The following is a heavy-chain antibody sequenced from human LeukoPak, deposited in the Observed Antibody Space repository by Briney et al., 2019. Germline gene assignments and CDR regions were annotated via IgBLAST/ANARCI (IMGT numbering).Heavy chain of an antibody. D-gene: IGHD3-10*01. CDR3: ARENVVRGLFDY. V-gene: IGHV1-18*01. CDR1: GYTFTNYG. Sequence: GASVKVSCKASGYTFTNYGISWVRQAPGQGLEWMGWISAYNGNTNYAQKLQGRVTMTTDTSTSTAYMELSSLRSEDTAVYYCARENVVRGLFDYWGQGTLVTVSS. CDR2: ISAYNGNT. J-gene: IGHJ4*02.